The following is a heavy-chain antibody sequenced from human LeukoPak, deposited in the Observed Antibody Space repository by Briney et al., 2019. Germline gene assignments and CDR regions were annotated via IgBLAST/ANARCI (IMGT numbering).Heavy chain of an antibody. CDR2: LNHSGST. Sequence: NPSGTLSLTCAVYGGSFSGYYWSSIRQPPGKGLEWIGELNHSGSTNYNPSLKSRVTISVDTSKNQFSLKLSSVTAADTAVYYCAREIRLGYFDYWGQGTLVTVSS. CDR3: AREIRLGYFDY. CDR1: GGSFSGYY. D-gene: IGHD7-27*01. J-gene: IGHJ4*02. V-gene: IGHV4-34*01.